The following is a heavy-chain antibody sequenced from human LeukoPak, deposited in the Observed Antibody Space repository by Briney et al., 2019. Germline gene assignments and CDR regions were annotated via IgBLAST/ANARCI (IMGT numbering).Heavy chain of an antibody. CDR2: ITSRGEST. D-gene: IGHD3-22*01. J-gene: IGHJ4*02. CDR3: ARDRPNYYGSDGHYYRRDGDY. CDR1: GFTLNSYA. Sequence: GGSLRLSCAASGFTLNSYATSWVRQAPGKGLQWVSSITSRGESTWYVDSVKGRFTITRDNSENTLYLQMHSLRAEDTAVYYCARDRPNYYGSDGHYYRRDGDYWGRGTLVSVSS. V-gene: IGHV3-23*01.